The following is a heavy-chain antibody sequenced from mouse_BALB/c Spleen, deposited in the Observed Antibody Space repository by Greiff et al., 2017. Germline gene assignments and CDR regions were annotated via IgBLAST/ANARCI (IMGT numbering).Heavy chain of an antibody. CDR1: GFSFTGYG. CDR3: ARDRGYYGSFDY. J-gene: IGHJ2*01. Sequence: VQLVESGPGLVAPSQSLSITCTVSGFSFTGYGVNWVRQPPGKGLEWLGMIWGDGSTDYNSALKSRLSISKDNSKSQVFLKMNSLQTDDTARYYCARDRGYYGSFDYWGQGTTLTVSS. V-gene: IGHV2-6-7*01. CDR2: IWGDGST. D-gene: IGHD1-1*01.